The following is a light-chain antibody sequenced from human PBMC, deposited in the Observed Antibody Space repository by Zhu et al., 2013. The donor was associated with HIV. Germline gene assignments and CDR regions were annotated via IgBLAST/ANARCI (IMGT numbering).Light chain of an antibody. Sequence: EIVLTQSPVTLSVSPGERVILSCRASQSVASNLAWYQQRPGQAPRLLIYGASTRATGVPARFSGSGSGTEFTLTISSLEPEDFAVYYCQQRMNWPLTFGGGTKVEIK. CDR2: GAS. J-gene: IGKJ4*01. CDR1: QSVASN. V-gene: IGKV3-15*01. CDR3: QQRMNWPLT.